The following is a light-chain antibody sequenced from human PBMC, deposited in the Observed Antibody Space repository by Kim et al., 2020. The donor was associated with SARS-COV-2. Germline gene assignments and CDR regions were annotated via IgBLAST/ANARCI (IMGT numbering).Light chain of an antibody. CDR3: QQTNSLPLT. Sequence: ASMGDRVTITCRASQGISNWVAWYQHKPGKAPNLVIYGASTLQTWVPSRFNGSGSGTDFTLTISSLQPEDFATYHCQQTNSLPLTFGGGTKVEIK. V-gene: IGKV1-12*01. J-gene: IGKJ4*01. CDR2: GAS. CDR1: QGISNW.